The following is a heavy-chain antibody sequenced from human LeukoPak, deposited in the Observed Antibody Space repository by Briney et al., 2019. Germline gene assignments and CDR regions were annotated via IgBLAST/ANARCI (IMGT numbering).Heavy chain of an antibody. CDR3: AVNDFWSGYYDAFDI. D-gene: IGHD3-3*01. CDR2: INPSGGST. J-gene: IGHJ3*02. V-gene: IGHV1-46*01. Sequence: ASVKVSCKASGYTFTGYYMHWVRQAPGQGLEWMGIINPSGGSTSYAQKFQGRVTMTRDTSTSTVYTELSSLRSEDTAVYYCAVNDFWSGYYDAFDIWGQGTMVTVSS. CDR1: GYTFTGYY.